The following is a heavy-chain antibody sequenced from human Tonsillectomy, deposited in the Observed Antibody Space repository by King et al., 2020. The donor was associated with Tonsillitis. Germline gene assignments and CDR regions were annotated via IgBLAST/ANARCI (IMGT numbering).Heavy chain of an antibody. CDR3: ARGSQKGY. V-gene: IGHV4-34*01. CDR1: GGSFSGYY. CDR2: INHSGST. Sequence: VQLQQWGAGLLKPSETLSLTWAVYGGSFSGYYWSWIRQPPGKGLEWIGEINHSGSTNYNPSLKSRVTISVDTSKNQFSLKLSSVTAADTAVYYCARGSQKGYWGQGTLVTVSS. J-gene: IGHJ4*02.